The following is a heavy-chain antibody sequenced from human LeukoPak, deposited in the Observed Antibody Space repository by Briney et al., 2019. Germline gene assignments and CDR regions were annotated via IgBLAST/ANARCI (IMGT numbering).Heavy chain of an antibody. J-gene: IGHJ4*02. CDR2: MSGTGGST. Sequence: GGSLRLSCAASGFTFSSYAMSWVRQAPGKGLEWVSAMSGTGGSTYYAASVKGRFTISRDNSKNTLYLQMNSLRADDTAVYYCAKDLPNRDNWGQGTLVTVSS. CDR1: GFTFSSYA. D-gene: IGHD1-14*01. CDR3: AKDLPNRDN. V-gene: IGHV3-23*01.